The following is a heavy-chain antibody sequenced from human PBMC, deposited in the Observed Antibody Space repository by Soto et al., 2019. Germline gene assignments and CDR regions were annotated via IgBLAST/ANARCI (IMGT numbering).Heavy chain of an antibody. J-gene: IGHJ6*03. D-gene: IGHD3-10*01. V-gene: IGHV4-59*08. Sequence: PSETLSLTCTVSGGSISSYYWSWIRQPPGKGLEWIGYIYYSGSTNYNPSLKSRVTISVDTSKNQFPLKLSSVTAADTAVYYCARQAYGSGSYPSGYYYYYMDVWGKGTTVTVSS. CDR3: ARQAYGSGSYPSGYYYYYMDV. CDR2: IYYSGST. CDR1: GGSISSYY.